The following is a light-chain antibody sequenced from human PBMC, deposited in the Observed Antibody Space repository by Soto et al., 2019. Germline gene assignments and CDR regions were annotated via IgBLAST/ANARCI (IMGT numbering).Light chain of an antibody. J-gene: IGKJ1*01. CDR2: GAS. Sequence: EFVLTQSPGTLSLSPGDRATLSCRASQSLSNNYLAWYQQKPGQAPRLLIYGASSRATGIPDRFSGSGSGTDFTLTISRLEPEDFAVYYCQQDGSSPHTFGQGTKVDIK. V-gene: IGKV3-20*01. CDR1: QSLSNNY. CDR3: QQDGSSPHT.